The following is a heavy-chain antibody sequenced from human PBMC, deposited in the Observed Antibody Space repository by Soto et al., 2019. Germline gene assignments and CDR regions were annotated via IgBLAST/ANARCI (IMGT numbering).Heavy chain of an antibody. J-gene: IGHJ5*02. D-gene: IGHD2-2*01. Sequence: QVQLVQSGGEVKRPGASVKVSCKTSGYTFSNYGITWVRQAPGQPLEWLGWISLYSDGTNYAQKFQARVSMTTDTSTTTAYMELMSLRSDDTAVYYCARVVPGAEAWFGPWGQGTLVTVSS. V-gene: IGHV1-18*01. CDR3: ARVVPGAEAWFGP. CDR2: ISLYSDGT. CDR1: GYTFSNYG.